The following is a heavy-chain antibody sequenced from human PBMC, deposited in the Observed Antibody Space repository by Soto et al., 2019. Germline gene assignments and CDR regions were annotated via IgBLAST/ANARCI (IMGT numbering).Heavy chain of an antibody. D-gene: IGHD2-2*01. J-gene: IGHJ4*02. CDR2: VRGDGGVT. V-gene: IGHV3-74*03. CDR3: PRALGYAGGAAY. Sequence: EVQLVESGGGLVQPGGSLRLSCAAAGFTFSNYWMHWVRQVPGKGLVWVSRVRGDGGVTKYADSVKGRFTISRDNPKNHFYLKINSLGAEDGAVYYWPRALGYAGGAAYWGQGILVTVSS. CDR1: GFTFSNYW.